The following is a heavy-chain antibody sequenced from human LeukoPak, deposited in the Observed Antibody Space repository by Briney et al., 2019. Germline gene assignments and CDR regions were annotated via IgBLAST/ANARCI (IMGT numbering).Heavy chain of an antibody. J-gene: IGHJ6*03. CDR1: GGTFRSYA. V-gene: IGHV1-69*13. D-gene: IGHD6-6*01. CDR2: IIPIFGTA. CDR3: ATIAARPGGYYYYYMDV. Sequence: SVKPSCTASGGTFRSYAISWVRQAPGQGLEWMGGIIPIFGTANYAQKFQGRVTITADESTSTAYMELSSLRSEDTAVYYCATIAARPGGYYYYYMDVWGKGTTVTVSS.